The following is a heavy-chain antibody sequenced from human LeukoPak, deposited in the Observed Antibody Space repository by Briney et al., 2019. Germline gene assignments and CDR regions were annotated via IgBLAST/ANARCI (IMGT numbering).Heavy chain of an antibody. D-gene: IGHD2-8*01. V-gene: IGHV3-30*02. J-gene: IGHJ6*03. CDR2: IQNDGSNE. CDR3: AKDRCSNGIGCYYYYMDV. Sequence: GGSLRLSCAASRFTFSSYAMSWVRQAPGKGLEWVAYIQNDGSNEQYADSVKGRFSISRDSSKNILYLQMNSLRAEDTAVYYCAKDRCSNGIGCYYYYMDVWGKGTTVTVSS. CDR1: RFTFSSYA.